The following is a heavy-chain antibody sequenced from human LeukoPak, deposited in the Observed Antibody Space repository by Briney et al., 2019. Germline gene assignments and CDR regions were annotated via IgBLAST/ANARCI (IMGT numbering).Heavy chain of an antibody. D-gene: IGHD6-19*01. CDR2: ISAYNGNT. CDR3: ATTRSLAVAGALDY. J-gene: IGHJ4*02. V-gene: IGHV1-18*01. CDR1: GYTFSSYV. Sequence: ASVKVSCKASGYTFSSYVFSWVRQAPGQGLEWMGWISAYNGNTNYAQKPQGRLTMTTDASTRTAYMDLRSLRSDDTAVYYCATTRSLAVAGALDYWGQGTLVTVSS.